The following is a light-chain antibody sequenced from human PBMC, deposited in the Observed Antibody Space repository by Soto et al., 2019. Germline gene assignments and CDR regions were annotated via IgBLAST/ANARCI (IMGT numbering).Light chain of an antibody. CDR3: SAYTVSRTYV. J-gene: IGLJ1*01. CDR1: SSDVGAYNF. V-gene: IGLV2-14*03. Sequence: QSDLTQHASVLGFPGQSITIYCTGTSSDVGAYNFVSWHQQHPGKAPKLMIYNVYDRPSGISYRFSGSKSGNTASLTISGLQGEDEADYYCSAYTVSRTYVFGTGTKVTVL. CDR2: NVY.